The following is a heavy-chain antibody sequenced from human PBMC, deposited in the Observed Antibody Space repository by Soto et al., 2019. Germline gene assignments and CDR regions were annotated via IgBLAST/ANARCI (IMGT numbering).Heavy chain of an antibody. CDR3: ARMYNSGFYRPEGDYYFYGMDV. CDR1: GASIRDYH. Sequence: LSLTCSVSGASIRDYHWSWVRQPAGKGLEWIGRLYISGSTKYNPSLKSRVTMSADTSVNQFSLTLRSVTAADTAIYYCARMYNSGFYRPEGDYYFYGMDVWGQGTTVTVSS. J-gene: IGHJ6*02. D-gene: IGHD6-19*01. V-gene: IGHV4-4*07. CDR2: LYISGST.